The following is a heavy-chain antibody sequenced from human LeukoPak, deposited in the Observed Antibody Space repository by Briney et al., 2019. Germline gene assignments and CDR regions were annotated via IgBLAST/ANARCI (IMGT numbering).Heavy chain of an antibody. CDR2: ISGSGGST. D-gene: IGHD6-6*01. Sequence: GGSLRLSYAASGFTFSSYAMSWVRQAPGKGLEWVSAISGSGGSTYYADSVKGRFTISRDNSKNTLYLQMNSLRAEDTAVYYCAKGEYSSSGAFDYWGQGTLVTVSS. V-gene: IGHV3-23*01. CDR1: GFTFSSYA. J-gene: IGHJ4*02. CDR3: AKGEYSSSGAFDY.